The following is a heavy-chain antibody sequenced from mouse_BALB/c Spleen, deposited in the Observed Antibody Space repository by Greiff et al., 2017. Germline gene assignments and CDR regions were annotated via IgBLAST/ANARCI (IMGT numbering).Heavy chain of an antibody. J-gene: IGHJ2*01. CDR2: ISNGGGST. CDR1: GFTFSSYT. D-gene: IGHD4-1*01. Sequence: EVKLMESGGGLVQPGGSLKLSCAASGFTFSSYTMSWVRQTPEKRLEWVAYISNGGGSTYYPDTVKGRFTISRDNAKNTLYLQMSSLKSEDTAMYYCARDWEFDYWGQGTTLTVSS. CDR3: ARDWEFDY. V-gene: IGHV5-12-2*01.